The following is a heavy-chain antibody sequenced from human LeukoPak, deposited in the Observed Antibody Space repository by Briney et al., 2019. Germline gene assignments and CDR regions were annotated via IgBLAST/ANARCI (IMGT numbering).Heavy chain of an antibody. CDR2: VKPDGSDN. D-gene: IGHD5-12*01. V-gene: IGHV3-7*01. J-gene: IGHJ4*02. CDR1: GFTFSSYW. Sequence: PGGSLRLSCEASGFTFSSYWMDWVRQVPGKGLEWVASVKPDGSDNFYVDSVEGRLTISRDNARYSLFLQMNSLRVEDTAVYYCVRENQLRCWGQGTLVSVSS. CDR3: VRENQLRC.